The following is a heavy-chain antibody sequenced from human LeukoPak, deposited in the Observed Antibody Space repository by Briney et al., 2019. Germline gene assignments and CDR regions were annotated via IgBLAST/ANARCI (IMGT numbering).Heavy chain of an antibody. CDR3: AKDAHTHYDHLDY. CDR1: GFTFDDYA. D-gene: IGHD3-22*01. V-gene: IGHV3-9*01. J-gene: IGHJ4*02. CDR2: ISWNSGTI. Sequence: PGRSLRLSCAASGFTFDDYAMHWVRQAPGKGLEWVSGISWNSGTIDYADSVKGRFTISRDNAKNSLYLQMNSLRAADTAFYYCAKDAHTHYDHLDYWGQGTLVTVSS.